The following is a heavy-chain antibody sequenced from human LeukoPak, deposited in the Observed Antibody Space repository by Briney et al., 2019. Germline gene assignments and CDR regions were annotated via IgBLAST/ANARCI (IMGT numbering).Heavy chain of an antibody. V-gene: IGHV3-7*01. CDR3: VRDVSDENDSASRMHLDS. CDR2: IKKDGREK. Sequence: QPGGSLRLSCAASGFTFSNYWMTWVRQAPGKGLEWVANIKKDGREKHYVDSVKGRFAISRDNARNSLLLQMNSLRAEDTAVYYCVRDVSDENDSASRMHLDSWGQGTLVSVSS. CDR1: GFTFSNYW. D-gene: IGHD2-15*01. J-gene: IGHJ4*02.